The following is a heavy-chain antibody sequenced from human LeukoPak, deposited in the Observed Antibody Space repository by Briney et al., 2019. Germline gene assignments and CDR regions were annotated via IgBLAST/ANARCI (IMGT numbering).Heavy chain of an antibody. CDR2: VRGKTSNYAT. Sequence: PGGSLRLSCAASGFTFSGPSIHWVRQTPGKGMEWVGRVRGKTSNYATEYAASVRGRFTISRDNAKNSVYLQMNGLKAEDTAVYHCVGGPGWVFDLWGRGTLVTVSS. CDR3: VGGPGWVFDL. V-gene: IGHV3-73*01. D-gene: IGHD1-26*01. J-gene: IGHJ2*01. CDR1: GFTFSGPS.